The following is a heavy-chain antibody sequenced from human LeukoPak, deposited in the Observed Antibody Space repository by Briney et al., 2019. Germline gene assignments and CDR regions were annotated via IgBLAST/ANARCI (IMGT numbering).Heavy chain of an antibody. D-gene: IGHD3-9*01. CDR3: ARDRYDILTGYYWFDP. J-gene: IGHJ5*02. Sequence: ASVKVSCKASGYTFTSYGISWVRQAPGQGLEWMGWISAYNGNTNYAQKLQGRVTMTTDTSTSTAYTELRSLRSDDTAVYYCARDRYDILTGYYWFDPWGQGTLVTVSS. CDR2: ISAYNGNT. V-gene: IGHV1-18*01. CDR1: GYTFTSYG.